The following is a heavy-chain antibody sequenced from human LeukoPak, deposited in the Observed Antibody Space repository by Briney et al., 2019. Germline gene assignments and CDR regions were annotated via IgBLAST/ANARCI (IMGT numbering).Heavy chain of an antibody. D-gene: IGHD3-22*01. J-gene: IGHJ3*02. CDR2: IYYSGST. Sequence: PSETLSLTCTVSGGSISSGGYSWSWIRQHPGKGLEWIGYIYYSGSTYYNPSLKSRVTISVDTSKNQFSLKLSSVTAADTAVYYCARDKTPLYYYDSSGYFPDAFDIWGQGTMVTVSS. CDR1: GGSISSGGYS. CDR3: ARDKTPLYYYDSSGYFPDAFDI. V-gene: IGHV4-31*03.